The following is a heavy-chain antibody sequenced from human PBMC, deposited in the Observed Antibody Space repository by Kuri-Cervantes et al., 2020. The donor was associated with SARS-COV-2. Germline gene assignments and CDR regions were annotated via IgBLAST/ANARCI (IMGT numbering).Heavy chain of an antibody. CDR2: ISYDGNNI. V-gene: IGHV3-30*04. J-gene: IGHJ5*02. CDR3: ARDMDCSSTSCYSGLDP. D-gene: IGHD2-2*02. CDR1: GFTFRNFA. Sequence: GESLKISCAASGFTFRNFAMHWVRQAPGKGLEWVAIISYDGNNIYYSDSVKGRFTISRDNAKNSLYLQMNSLRAEDTAVYYCARDMDCSSTSCYSGLDPWGQGTLVTVSS.